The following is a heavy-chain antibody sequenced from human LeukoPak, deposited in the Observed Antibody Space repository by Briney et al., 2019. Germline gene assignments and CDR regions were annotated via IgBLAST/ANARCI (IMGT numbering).Heavy chain of an antibody. CDR2: ISWDGGST. CDR1: GFTFDDYT. Sequence: GGSLRLSCAASGFTFDDYTMHLVRQAPGKGLDWVSLISWDGGSTYYADSVKGRFTISRDNSKISLYLQMNSLRTEDTALYYCAKDGRDGYNYAFDIWGRGTMVTVSS. V-gene: IGHV3-43*01. J-gene: IGHJ3*02. D-gene: IGHD5-24*01. CDR3: AKDGRDGYNYAFDI.